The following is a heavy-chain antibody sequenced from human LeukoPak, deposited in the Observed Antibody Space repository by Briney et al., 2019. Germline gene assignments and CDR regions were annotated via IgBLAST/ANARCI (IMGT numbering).Heavy chain of an antibody. CDR1: GGSFSGYY. V-gene: IGHV4-34*01. CDR3: ARGLGVDFWSGYYLPDY. Sequence: PSETLSLTCAVYGGSFSGYYWSWIRQPPGKGLEWMGEINHSGSTNYNPSLKSRVTISVGTSKNQFSLKLSSVTAADTAVYYCARGLGVDFWSGYYLPDYWGQGTLVTVSS. J-gene: IGHJ4*02. CDR2: INHSGST. D-gene: IGHD3-3*01.